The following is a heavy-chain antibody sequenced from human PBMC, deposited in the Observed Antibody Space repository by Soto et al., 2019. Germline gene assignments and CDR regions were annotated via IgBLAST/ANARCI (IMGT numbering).Heavy chain of an antibody. Sequence: SETLSLTCTVSGGSISSSSYYWGWIRQPPGKGLEWIGSIYYSGSTYYNPSLKSRVTISVDTSKNQFSLKLSSVTAADTAVYYCARHSRDSSGYQNWFDPWGQGTLVTVSS. CDR2: IYYSGST. CDR3: ARHSRDSSGYQNWFDP. J-gene: IGHJ5*02. CDR1: GGSISSSSYY. V-gene: IGHV4-39*01. D-gene: IGHD3-22*01.